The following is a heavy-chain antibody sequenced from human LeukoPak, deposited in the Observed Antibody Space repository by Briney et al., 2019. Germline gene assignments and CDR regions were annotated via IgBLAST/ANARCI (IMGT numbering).Heavy chain of an antibody. Sequence: SETLSLTCTVSGGSISSYYWSWIRQPPGKGLEWIGYIYYSGSTNYNPSLESRVTISVDTSKNQFSLKLSSVTAADTAEYYCARDTGTYYYGSGSKRDYYFDYWGQGTLVTVSS. V-gene: IGHV4-59*01. CDR3: ARDTGTYYYGSGSKRDYYFDY. J-gene: IGHJ4*02. D-gene: IGHD3-10*01. CDR1: GGSISSYY. CDR2: IYYSGST.